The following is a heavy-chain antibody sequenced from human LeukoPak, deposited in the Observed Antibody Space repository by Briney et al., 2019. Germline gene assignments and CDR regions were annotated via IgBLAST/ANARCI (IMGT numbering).Heavy chain of an antibody. D-gene: IGHD1-26*01. Sequence: GASVKVSCKASRYTFTGYYMHWVRQAPGQGLEWMGWINPNSSGTNYAQKFQGRVTMTRDTSISTAYMELSRLRSDDTAVYYCARGSYSGSYYYFDYWGQGTLVTVSS. CDR2: INPNSSGT. CDR3: ARGSYSGSYYYFDY. CDR1: RYTFTGYY. V-gene: IGHV1-2*02. J-gene: IGHJ4*02.